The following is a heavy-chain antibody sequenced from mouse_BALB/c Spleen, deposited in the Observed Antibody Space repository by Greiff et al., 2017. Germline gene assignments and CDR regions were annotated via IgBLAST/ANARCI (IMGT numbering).Heavy chain of an antibody. Sequence: DVKLVESGGGLVKPGGSLKLSCAASGFTFSDYYMYWVRQTPEKRLEWVATISDGGSYTYYPDSVKGRFTISRDNAKNNLYLQMSSLKSEDTAMYYCAREGYGNPFDYWGQGTTLTVSS. CDR1: GFTFSDYY. J-gene: IGHJ2*01. CDR3: AREGYGNPFDY. V-gene: IGHV5-4*02. CDR2: ISDGGSYT. D-gene: IGHD2-10*02.